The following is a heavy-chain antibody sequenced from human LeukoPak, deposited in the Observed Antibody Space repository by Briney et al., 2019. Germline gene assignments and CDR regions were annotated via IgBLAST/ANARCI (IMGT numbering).Heavy chain of an antibody. D-gene: IGHD3-16*01. CDR1: GFTFSNYG. Sequence: PGGSLRLSCVASGFTFSNYGMHWVRQLPGKGLEWVAVISYDSEGDYHVESVKGRFTISRDNARNSLFLQMNSLRVDDTAVYYCASQSYARFDPWGQGTLVIVSS. CDR2: ISYDSEGD. V-gene: IGHV3-30*03. CDR3: ASQSYARFDP. J-gene: IGHJ5*02.